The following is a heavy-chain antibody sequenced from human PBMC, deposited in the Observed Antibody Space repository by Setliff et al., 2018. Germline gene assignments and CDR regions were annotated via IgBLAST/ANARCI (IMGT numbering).Heavy chain of an antibody. D-gene: IGHD2-2*01. J-gene: IGHJ4*02. CDR2: IHTGGST. CDR3: VRELDCPTIPSCYGGQAEFDS. Sequence: SETLSLTCTVSGVSIRSYYWSWIRQPAGRGLEWIGRIHTGGSTNYRPTLGGRVIISLDRSENRFSLRLSSVTAADTAVYYCVRELDCPTIPSCYGGQAEFDSWGQGTLVTVSS. CDR1: GVSIRSYY. V-gene: IGHV4-4*07.